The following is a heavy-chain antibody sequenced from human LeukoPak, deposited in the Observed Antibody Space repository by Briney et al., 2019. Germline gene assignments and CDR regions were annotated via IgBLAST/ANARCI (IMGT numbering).Heavy chain of an antibody. D-gene: IGHD3-10*01. V-gene: IGHV3-21*04. J-gene: IGHJ4*02. Sequence: GGSLRLSCAASGFSFSTYWMSWVRQAPGKGLEWVSCISSSSSYIYYTDSVKGRFTISRDNAKNSLTLQMNSLRSEDTAVYYCACSLVRGVILHPLDYWGQGTLVTVSS. CDR2: ISSSSSYI. CDR1: GFSFSTYW. CDR3: ACSLVRGVILHPLDY.